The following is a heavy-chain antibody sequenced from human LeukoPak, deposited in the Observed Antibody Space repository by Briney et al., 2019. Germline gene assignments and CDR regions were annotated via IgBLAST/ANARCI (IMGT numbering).Heavy chain of an antibody. Sequence: PSETLSLTCALSTVPGSSGNFWSWVRQPPGEGLEWIGEVHKSGRTNYNPSLKTRVTISIDASKNQLSLELTSVTAADTAVYYCARELRGAPTPGAYWGQGTRVTVSS. J-gene: IGHJ4*02. CDR1: TVPGSSGNF. D-gene: IGHD3-10*01. CDR3: ARELRGAPTPGAY. CDR2: VHKSGRT. V-gene: IGHV4-4*02.